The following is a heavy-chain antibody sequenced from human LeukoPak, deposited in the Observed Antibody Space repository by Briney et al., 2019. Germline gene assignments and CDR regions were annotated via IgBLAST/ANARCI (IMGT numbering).Heavy chain of an antibody. CDR3: AKDNLPYSYGLFDY. J-gene: IGHJ4*02. D-gene: IGHD5-18*01. CDR2: ISYDGSNK. V-gene: IGHV3-30*18. Sequence: PGGSLRLSCAASGFTFSSYGMHLVRQAPGKGLEWVAVISYDGSNKYYADSVKGRFTISRDNSKNTLYLQMNSLRAEDTAVYYCAKDNLPYSYGLFDYWGQGTLVTVSS. CDR1: GFTFSSYG.